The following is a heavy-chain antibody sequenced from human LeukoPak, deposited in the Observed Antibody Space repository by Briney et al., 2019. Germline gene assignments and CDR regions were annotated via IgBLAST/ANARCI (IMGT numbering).Heavy chain of an antibody. D-gene: IGHD5-18*01. J-gene: IGHJ4*02. CDR2: IYSGGST. CDR1: GFTVSSNY. CDR3: ARSRTDSYGYDY. Sequence: AGGSLRLSCAASGFTVSSNYMSWVRQAPGKGLEWVSVIYSGGSTYYADSVKGRFTISRDNSKNTLYLQMNSLRAEDTAVYYCARSRTDSYGYDYWGQGTLVTVSS. V-gene: IGHV3-66*01.